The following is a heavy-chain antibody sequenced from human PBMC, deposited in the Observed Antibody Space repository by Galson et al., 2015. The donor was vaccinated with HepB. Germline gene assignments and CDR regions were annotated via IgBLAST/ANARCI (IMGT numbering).Heavy chain of an antibody. V-gene: IGHV6-1*01. D-gene: IGHD6-19*01. CDR2: TYYRSGWYF. J-gene: IGHJ4*02. CDR3: ARGTGWSFDF. Sequence: CAISGDSVSSSSATWSWIRQSPSRNLEWLGRTYYRSGWYFDYAVSVRGRITINPDTSRNQVSLQLNSVTPEDTAVYYCARGTGWSFDFWGQETLVTVSS. CDR1: GDSVSSSSAT.